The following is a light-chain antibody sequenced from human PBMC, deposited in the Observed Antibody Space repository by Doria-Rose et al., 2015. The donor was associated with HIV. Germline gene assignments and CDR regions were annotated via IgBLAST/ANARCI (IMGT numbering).Light chain of an antibody. CDR1: QSLLYTSKNY. J-gene: IGKJ3*01. V-gene: IGKV4-1*01. Sequence: VPTQSPESLGMSLGERATLNCKSNQSLLYTSKNYLAWYHQKPGQPPKLLTYWASTRQSGVTARFSGSGSATDCALTISSLEAEDGAVYYCQQYYDTPSFGPGTTVDIK. CDR3: QQYYDTPS. CDR2: WAS.